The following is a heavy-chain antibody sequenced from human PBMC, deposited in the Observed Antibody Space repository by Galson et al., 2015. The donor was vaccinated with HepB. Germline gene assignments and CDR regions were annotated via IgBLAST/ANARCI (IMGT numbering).Heavy chain of an antibody. CDR1: GFTFSSYW. CDR2: IKQDGSEK. CDR3: ARGRASQLMYSSSWFGAFDI. J-gene: IGHJ3*02. V-gene: IGHV3-7*03. Sequence: SLRLSCAASGFTFSSYWMSWVRQAPGKGLEWVANIKQDGSEKYYVDSVKGRFTISRDNAKNSLYLQMNSLRAEDTAVYYCARGRASQLMYSSSWFGAFDIWGQGTMVTVSS. D-gene: IGHD6-13*01.